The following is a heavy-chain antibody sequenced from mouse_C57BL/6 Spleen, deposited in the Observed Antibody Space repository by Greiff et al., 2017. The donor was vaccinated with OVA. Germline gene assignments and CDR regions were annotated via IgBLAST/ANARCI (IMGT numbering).Heavy chain of an antibody. Sequence: EVQRVESGGGLVKPGGSLKLSCAASGFTFSSYAMSWVRQTPEKRLEWVATISDGGSYTYYPDNVKGRFTISRDNAKNNLYLQRSHLKSEDTAMYYCARGGTGTFDYWGQGTTLTVSS. CDR1: GFTFSSYA. J-gene: IGHJ2*01. CDR3: ARGGTGTFDY. CDR2: ISDGGSYT. D-gene: IGHD4-1*01. V-gene: IGHV5-4*01.